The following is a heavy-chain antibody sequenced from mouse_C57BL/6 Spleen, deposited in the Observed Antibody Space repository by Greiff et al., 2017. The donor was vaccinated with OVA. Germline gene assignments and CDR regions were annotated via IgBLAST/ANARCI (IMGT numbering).Heavy chain of an antibody. D-gene: IGHD1-1*01. V-gene: IGHV1-55*01. J-gene: IGHJ3*01. Sequence: QVQLQQPGAELVKPGASVKMSCKASGYTFTSYWITWVKQRPGQGLEWIGDIYPGSGSTNYNEKFKSKATLTVDTSSSTAYMQLSSLTSEDSAVYYCARERGGSSSFAYGGQGTLVTVSA. CDR2: IYPGSGST. CDR3: ARERGGSSSFAY. CDR1: GYTFTSYW.